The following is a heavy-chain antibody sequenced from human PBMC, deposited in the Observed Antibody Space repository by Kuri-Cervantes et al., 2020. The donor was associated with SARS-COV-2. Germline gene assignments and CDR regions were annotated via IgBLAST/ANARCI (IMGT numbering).Heavy chain of an antibody. CDR1: GGSISSSSYY. Sequence: ESLKISCTVSGGSISSSSYYWGWIRQPPGKGLEWIGSIYYSGSTYYNPSLKSRVTISVDTSKNQSSLKLSSVTAADTAVYYCAREWAYIAAAALETDYWGQGTLVTVSS. D-gene: IGHD6-13*01. CDR2: IYYSGST. J-gene: IGHJ4*02. V-gene: IGHV4-39*07. CDR3: AREWAYIAAAALETDY.